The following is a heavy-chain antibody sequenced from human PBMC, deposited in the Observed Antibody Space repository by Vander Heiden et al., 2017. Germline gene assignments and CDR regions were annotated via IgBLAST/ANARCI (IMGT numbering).Heavy chain of an antibody. CDR1: GFTFSSYW. D-gene: IGHD4-17*01. Sequence: EVQLVESGGGLVQPGGSLRLSCAASGFTFSSYWMSWVRQAPGKGLEWVANIKQDGSEKYYVDSVKGRFTISRDNVKNSLYLQMNSLRAEDTAVYYCARVPGIYGGPVDYWGQGTLVTVSS. J-gene: IGHJ4*02. V-gene: IGHV3-7*01. CDR3: ARVPGIYGGPVDY. CDR2: IKQDGSEK.